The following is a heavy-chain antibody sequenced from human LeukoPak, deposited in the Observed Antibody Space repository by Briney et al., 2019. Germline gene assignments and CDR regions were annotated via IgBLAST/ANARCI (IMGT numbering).Heavy chain of an antibody. J-gene: IGHJ5*02. V-gene: IGHV3-33*01. Sequence: GGSLRLSCAASGFTFSSYGMHWVRQAPGEGLEWVAVIWYDGSNKYYADSVKGRFTISRDNSKNTLYLQMNSLTSEDTALYYCTRVNLRGSQYNWFDPWGQGTLVTVSS. CDR1: GFTFSSYG. CDR3: TRVNLRGSQYNWFDP. D-gene: IGHD1-26*01. CDR2: IWYDGSNK.